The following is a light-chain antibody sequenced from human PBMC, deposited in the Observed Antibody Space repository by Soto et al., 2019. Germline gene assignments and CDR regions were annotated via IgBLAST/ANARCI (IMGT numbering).Light chain of an antibody. CDR2: GAS. Sequence: TQSPSTLSASVGDRVTITCRASQSVSSSYLAWYQQKPGQAPRLLIYGASSRATGIPDRFSGSGSGTDLTITISRLEPEDFEVYYCQQYGSSPQAFGQGTRLEIK. J-gene: IGKJ5*01. V-gene: IGKV3-20*01. CDR3: QQYGSSPQA. CDR1: QSVSSSY.